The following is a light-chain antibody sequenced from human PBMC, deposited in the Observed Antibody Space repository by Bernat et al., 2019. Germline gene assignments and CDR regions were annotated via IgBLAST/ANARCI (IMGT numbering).Light chain of an antibody. J-gene: IGLJ1*01. CDR2: QDN. V-gene: IGLV3-1*01. CDR3: QAWDSTSDV. Sequence: SFQLNQPPSVSVSPGQTASIACSGYKLGDKYVSWYQQKPGQSPLLVIYQDNKRPSGIPERFSGSNSGNTATLTISGTHAMNEADYYCQAWDSTSDVFGSVSKLTVL. CDR1: KLGDKY.